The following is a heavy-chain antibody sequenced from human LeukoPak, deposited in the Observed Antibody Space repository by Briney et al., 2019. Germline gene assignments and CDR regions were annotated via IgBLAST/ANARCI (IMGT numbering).Heavy chain of an antibody. CDR2: ISSSSSYI. Sequence: GGSLRLSCAASGFTFSSYSMNWVRQAPGKGLEWVSSISSSSSYIYYADSVKGRFTISRDNAKNSLYLQMNSLRAEDTAVYYCARAVTAAGTFDYWGQGTLVTVSS. V-gene: IGHV3-21*01. D-gene: IGHD6-13*01. J-gene: IGHJ4*02. CDR1: GFTFSSYS. CDR3: ARAVTAAGTFDY.